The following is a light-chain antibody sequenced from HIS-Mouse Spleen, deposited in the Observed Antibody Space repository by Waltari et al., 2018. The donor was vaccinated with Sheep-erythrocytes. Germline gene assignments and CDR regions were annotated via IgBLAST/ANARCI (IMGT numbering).Light chain of an antibody. V-gene: IGKV3-15*01. CDR1: QSGSSN. Sequence: EIVMTQSPATLSVSAGERATLPCRASQSGSSNLAWYQQKPGQAPRLLIYGASTRATGIPARFSGSGSGTEFTLTISSMQSEDFAVYYCQQYNNWPPYTFGQGTKLEIK. J-gene: IGKJ2*01. CDR2: GAS. CDR3: QQYNNWPPYT.